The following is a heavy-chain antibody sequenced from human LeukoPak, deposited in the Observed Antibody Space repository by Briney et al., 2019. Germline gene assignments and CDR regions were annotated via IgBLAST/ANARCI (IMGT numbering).Heavy chain of an antibody. CDR2: IYSSGST. CDR1: GGSISSSSYY. Sequence: SETLSLTRTVSGGSISSSSYYWGWIRQPPGKGLEWIGSIYSSGSTYYNPSLKSRVTISVDTSKNQFSLKLSSVTAADTAVYYCARRILRGGYYMDVWGKGTTVTVSS. D-gene: IGHD3-10*01. V-gene: IGHV4-39*01. CDR3: ARRILRGGYYMDV. J-gene: IGHJ6*03.